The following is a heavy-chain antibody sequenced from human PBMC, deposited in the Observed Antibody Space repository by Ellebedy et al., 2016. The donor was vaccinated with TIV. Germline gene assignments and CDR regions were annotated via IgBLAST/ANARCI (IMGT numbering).Heavy chain of an antibody. Sequence: ASVKVSXXASGYTFTSYAMHWVRQAPGQRLEWMGWINAGNGNTKYSQKFQGRVTITRDTSASTAYMELSSLRSEDTAVYYCARGRVVVVPAAPYYFDYWGQGTLVTVSS. J-gene: IGHJ4*02. CDR1: GYTFTSYA. D-gene: IGHD2-2*01. CDR2: INAGNGNT. V-gene: IGHV1-3*01. CDR3: ARGRVVVVPAAPYYFDY.